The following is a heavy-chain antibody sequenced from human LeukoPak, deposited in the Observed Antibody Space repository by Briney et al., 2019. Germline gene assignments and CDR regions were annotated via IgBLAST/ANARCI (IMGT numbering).Heavy chain of an antibody. CDR3: ARLAYSSGWTFDY. V-gene: IGHV3-64D*06. Sequence: GGSLRLSCSASGFTFSSYAMHWVRQAPGKGLEYVSAISSNGGSTYYADSVKGRFTISRDNSKNTLYLQMSSLRAEDTAVYYCARLAYSSGWTFDYWGQGTLVTVSS. CDR1: GFTFSSYA. D-gene: IGHD6-19*01. CDR2: ISSNGGST. J-gene: IGHJ4*02.